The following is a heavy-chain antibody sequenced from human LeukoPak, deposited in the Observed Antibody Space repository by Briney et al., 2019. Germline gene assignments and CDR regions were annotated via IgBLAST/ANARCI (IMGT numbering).Heavy chain of an antibody. V-gene: IGHV3-21*01. CDR3: ARTTVNILGTFDY. CDR1: GFTFSSYS. Sequence: GGALRLSCAASGFTFSSYSMNWVRQAPGKGLEWVSSISSSSSYIYYADSVKGRFTISRDDAKNSQYLQMNSLRAEDTAVYYCARTTVNILGTFDYWGQGTLVTVSS. D-gene: IGHD4-17*01. CDR2: ISSSSSYI. J-gene: IGHJ4*02.